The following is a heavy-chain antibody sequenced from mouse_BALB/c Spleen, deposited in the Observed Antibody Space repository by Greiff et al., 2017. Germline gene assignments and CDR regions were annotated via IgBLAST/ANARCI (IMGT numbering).Heavy chain of an antibody. CDR3: AREDHGNSAMDY. CDR1: GYSFTSYW. V-gene: IGHV1S127*01. Sequence: QVQLQQSGPQLVRPGASVKISCTASGYSFTSYWMHWVKQRPGQGLEWIGMIDPSDSETRLNQKFTDKATLTVDKSSSKAYMQLSSPTSEDSAVYYCAREDHGNSAMDYWGQGTSVTVSS. D-gene: IGHD2-1*01. J-gene: IGHJ4*01. CDR2: IDPSDSET.